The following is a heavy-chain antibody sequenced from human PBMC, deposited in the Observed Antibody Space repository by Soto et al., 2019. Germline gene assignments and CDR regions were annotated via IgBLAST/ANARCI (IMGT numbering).Heavy chain of an antibody. CDR2: INPSGGTT. D-gene: IGHD2-15*01. CDR3: ARVRGGGSEYFFDY. Sequence: AASVKVSCKASGYTFTRYNVHWVRQAPGQGLEWMAIINPSGGTTYYVQKFEGRVTLTTDTSTSTVYMELSSLRSDDTAVYYCARVRGGGSEYFFDYWGQGXLVTVPS. V-gene: IGHV1-46*01. J-gene: IGHJ4*02. CDR1: GYTFTRYN.